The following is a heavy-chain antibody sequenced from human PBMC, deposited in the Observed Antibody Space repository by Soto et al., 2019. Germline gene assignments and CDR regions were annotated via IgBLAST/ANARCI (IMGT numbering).Heavy chain of an antibody. J-gene: IGHJ4*02. CDR3: ARSSVVVTALDY. V-gene: IGHV1-3*05. Sequence: QVQLVQSGAEEKKPGASVKVSCKASGYTFTSYAMHWVRQAPGQRLEWMGWINAGNGNTKYSQKLQGRVTITMDTSASTAYMELSSLRSEDTAVYYCARSSVVVTALDYWGQGTLVTVSS. D-gene: IGHD2-21*02. CDR1: GYTFTSYA. CDR2: INAGNGNT.